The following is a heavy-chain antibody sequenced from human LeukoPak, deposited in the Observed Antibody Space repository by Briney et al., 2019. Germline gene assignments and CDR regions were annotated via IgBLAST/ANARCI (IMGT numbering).Heavy chain of an antibody. V-gene: IGHV3-20*04. CDR1: GFIFDDYG. J-gene: IGHJ4*02. Sequence: PGGSLRLSCAASGFIFDDYGMNWVRQTPGKGLEWVSGINWNGGRTGYTDSVKGRFTISRDNAKNSLYLQMNSVRAEDTALYYCARSGTGSYYFPFDYWGQGTLVTVPS. D-gene: IGHD1-26*01. CDR3: ARSGTGSYYFPFDY. CDR2: INWNGGRT.